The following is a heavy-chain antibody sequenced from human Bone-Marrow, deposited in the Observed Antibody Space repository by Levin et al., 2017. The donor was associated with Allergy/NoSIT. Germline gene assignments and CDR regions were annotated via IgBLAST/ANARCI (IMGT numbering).Heavy chain of an antibody. Sequence: SETLSLTCTVSGGSISSNFWSWIRQPPGKGLEWIGYIYKSGTTDYNPSLKTRATISVDTSKNQFSLQLSSVTAADTAMYYCARESYRGYCSGGTCYGGDAFDLWGQGTMVTVSS. CDR1: GGSISSNF. CDR3: ARESYRGYCSGGTCYGGDAFDL. V-gene: IGHV4-59*01. CDR2: IYKSGTT. J-gene: IGHJ3*01. D-gene: IGHD2-15*01.